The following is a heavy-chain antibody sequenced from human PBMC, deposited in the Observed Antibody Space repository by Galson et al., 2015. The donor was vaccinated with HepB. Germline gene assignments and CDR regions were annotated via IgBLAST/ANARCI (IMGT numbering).Heavy chain of an antibody. D-gene: IGHD3-10*01. Sequence: SVKVSCKVSGYTLTELSMHWVRQAPGKGLEWMGGFDPEDGETIYAQKFQGRVTMTEDTSTDTAYMELSSLRSEDTAVYYCATGPTMVRGVIPDYWGQGTLVTVSS. J-gene: IGHJ4*02. CDR1: GYTLTELS. V-gene: IGHV1-24*01. CDR3: ATGPTMVRGVIPDY. CDR2: FDPEDGET.